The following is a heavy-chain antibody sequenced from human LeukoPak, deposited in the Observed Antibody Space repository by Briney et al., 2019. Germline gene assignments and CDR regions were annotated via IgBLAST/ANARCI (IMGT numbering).Heavy chain of an antibody. Sequence: GGSLRLSCAASGFTFSSHDMHWVRQAPGKGLEWVAIISYDGGKKDYADSVKGRFTISRDNSKNTLYLQMNSLRTEDTAVYYCAKETAAAGTGGQGTLVTVSS. CDR3: AKETAAAGT. CDR2: ISYDGGKK. V-gene: IGHV3-30*18. CDR1: GFTFSSHD. D-gene: IGHD6-13*01. J-gene: IGHJ4*02.